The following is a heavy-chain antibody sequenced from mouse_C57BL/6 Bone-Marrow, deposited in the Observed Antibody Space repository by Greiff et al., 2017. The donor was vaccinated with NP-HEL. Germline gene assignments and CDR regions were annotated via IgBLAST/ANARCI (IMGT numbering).Heavy chain of an antibody. CDR2: IWSDGST. CDR1: GFSLTSYG. D-gene: IGHD2-4*01. Sequence: VKLVESGPGLVAPSQSLSITCTVSGFSLTSYGVHWVRQPPGKGLEWLVVIWSDGSTTYNSALKSRLSISKDNSKSQVFLKMNSLQTDDTAMYYCARSDYDYDDGAMDYWGQGTSVTVSS. V-gene: IGHV2-6*03. J-gene: IGHJ4*01. CDR3: ARSDYDYDDGAMDY.